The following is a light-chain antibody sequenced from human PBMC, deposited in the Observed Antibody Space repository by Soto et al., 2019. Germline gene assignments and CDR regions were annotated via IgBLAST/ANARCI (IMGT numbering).Light chain of an antibody. CDR2: NTS. V-gene: IGKV3-20*01. Sequence: EIVLTQSPGTLSLSPGERATLYCRASQSVTSTSFAWYQQKPGQAPRLLIYNTSNRAGGIPARFSGTGSGTDCALTICRLEREDFSLYYCQQYSCALWTCGQGTKVGI. CDR3: QQYSCALWT. J-gene: IGKJ1*01. CDR1: QSVTSTS.